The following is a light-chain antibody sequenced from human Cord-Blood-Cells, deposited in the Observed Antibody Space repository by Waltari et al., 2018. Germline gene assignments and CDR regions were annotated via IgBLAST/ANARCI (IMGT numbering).Light chain of an antibody. V-gene: IGLV5-45*02. CDR1: SGINVGTYR. CDR2: YKSDSDK. Sequence: QAVLTQPSSLSASPGASARLTCTLRSGINVGTYRIYWYQQKPGSPPQYLLRYKSDSDKQHGSGVPSRFSGSKDASANAGILLISGLQSEDEADYYCMIWHSSAWVFGGGTKLTVL. J-gene: IGLJ3*02. CDR3: MIWHSSAWV.